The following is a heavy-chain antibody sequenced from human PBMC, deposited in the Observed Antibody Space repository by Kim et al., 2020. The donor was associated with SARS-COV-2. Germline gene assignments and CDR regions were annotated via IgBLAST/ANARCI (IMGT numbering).Heavy chain of an antibody. D-gene: IGHD6-13*01. Sequence: GGSLRLSCAASGFTFSSYAMSWVRQAPGKGLEWVSAISGSGGSTYYADSVKGRFTISRDNSKNTLYLQMNSLRAEDTAVYYCAKAGYSIQHYYYYYGMDVWGQGTTVTVSS. V-gene: IGHV3-23*01. CDR3: AKAGYSIQHYYYYYGMDV. CDR1: GFTFSSYA. J-gene: IGHJ6*02. CDR2: ISGSGGST.